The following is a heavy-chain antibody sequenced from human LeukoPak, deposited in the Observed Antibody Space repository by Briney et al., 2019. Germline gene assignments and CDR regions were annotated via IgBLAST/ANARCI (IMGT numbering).Heavy chain of an antibody. CDR3: ARDLAAGTGNWLDP. V-gene: IGHV3-21*01. Sequence: GGSLRLSCEASEVPFNAYSMNWVRQAPGKGLEWVSSISSSSYYTYYADSVKGRFTISRDNTKNSLYLQMNSLRVEDTAVYYCARDLAAGTGNWLDPWGQGTLVTVSS. CDR2: ISSSSYYT. J-gene: IGHJ5*02. D-gene: IGHD6-13*01. CDR1: EVPFNAYS.